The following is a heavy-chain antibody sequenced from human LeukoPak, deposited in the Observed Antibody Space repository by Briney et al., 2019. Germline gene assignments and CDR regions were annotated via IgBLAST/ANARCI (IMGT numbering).Heavy chain of an antibody. J-gene: IGHJ5*02. Sequence: GGSLRLSCAASGFTFSSYSMNWVRQAPGKGLEWVSSISSSSSYIYYADSVKGRFTISRDNAKNSLYLQMNSLRAEDTAVYYCARDQRWRIYGGKQNNWFDPWGQGALVTVSS. CDR3: ARDQRWRIYGGKQNNWFDP. CDR1: GFTFSSYS. D-gene: IGHD4-23*01. V-gene: IGHV3-21*01. CDR2: ISSSSSYI.